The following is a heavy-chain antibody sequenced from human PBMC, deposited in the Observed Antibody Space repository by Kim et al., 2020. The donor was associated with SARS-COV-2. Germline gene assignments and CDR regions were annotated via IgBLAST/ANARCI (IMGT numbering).Heavy chain of an antibody. Sequence: GGSLRLSCAASGFSVSNYWINWVRHAPGKGLVWVSRISSDGRYTHYADSVKGRFNLSRDNAENTLFLQMNSLRAEDTAVYYCARGMFSSGFDVWGQGTTVTVSS. CDR3: ARGMFSSGFDV. D-gene: IGHD3-10*02. CDR1: GFSVSNYW. CDR2: ISSDGRYT. J-gene: IGHJ6*02. V-gene: IGHV3-74*01.